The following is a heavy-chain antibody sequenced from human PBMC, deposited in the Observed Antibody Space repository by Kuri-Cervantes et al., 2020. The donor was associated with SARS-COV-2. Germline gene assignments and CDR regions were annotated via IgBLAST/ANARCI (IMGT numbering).Heavy chain of an antibody. Sequence: GESLKISCAASGFTFSSYGMHWVRQAPGKGLEWVAVIWYDGSNKYYADSVKGRFTISRDNSKNTLYLQMNSLRAEDTAAYYCAKDGCSSTSCYMGYYFDYWGQGTLVTVSS. J-gene: IGHJ4*02. D-gene: IGHD2-2*02. CDR3: AKDGCSSTSCYMGYYFDY. CDR1: GFTFSSYG. CDR2: IWYDGSNK. V-gene: IGHV3-33*06.